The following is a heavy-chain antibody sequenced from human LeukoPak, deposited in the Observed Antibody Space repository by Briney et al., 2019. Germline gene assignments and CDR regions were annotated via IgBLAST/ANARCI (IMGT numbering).Heavy chain of an antibody. CDR2: TYYSGST. CDR1: GASISTYY. CDR3: ARHLGKSNWFDP. V-gene: IGHV4-59*08. D-gene: IGHD4-23*01. J-gene: IGHJ5*02. Sequence: SETLSLTCTASGASISTYYWSWIRQPPGKGLEWIGYTYYSGSTNYNPSLKSRVTISVDTSKNQFSLKLSSVTAADTAVYYCARHLGKSNWFDPWGQGTLVTVSS.